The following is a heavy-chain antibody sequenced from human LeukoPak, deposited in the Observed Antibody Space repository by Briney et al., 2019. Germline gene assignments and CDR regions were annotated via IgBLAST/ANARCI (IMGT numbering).Heavy chain of an antibody. J-gene: IGHJ5*02. CDR2: INPNSGGT. V-gene: IGHV1-2*02. CDR3: ARADRLHGGPYLIGP. D-gene: IGHD2-21*01. Sequence: GASVKVSCKTSGYSFTDYYMHWVRQAPGRGLEWMGWINPNSGGTSAAQKFQGRVTMTRDTSITTVYMEVSWLTSEDTAIYYCARADRLHGGPYLIGPWGQGTLVTVSS. CDR1: GYSFTDYY.